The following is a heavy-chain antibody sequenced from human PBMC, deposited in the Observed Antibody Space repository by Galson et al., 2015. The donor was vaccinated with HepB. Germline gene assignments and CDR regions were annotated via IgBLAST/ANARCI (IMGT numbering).Heavy chain of an antibody. V-gene: IGHV1-58*01. Sequence: SVKVSCKASGFTFTSSAVQWVRQARGQRLEWIGWIVVGSGNTNYAQKFQERVTITRDMSTSTAYMELSSLRSEDTAVYYCAADKVTMVQGTNYYYYYMDVWGKGTTVTVSS. D-gene: IGHD3-10*01. CDR1: GFTFTSSA. CDR2: IVVGSGNT. CDR3: AADKVTMVQGTNYYYYYMDV. J-gene: IGHJ6*03.